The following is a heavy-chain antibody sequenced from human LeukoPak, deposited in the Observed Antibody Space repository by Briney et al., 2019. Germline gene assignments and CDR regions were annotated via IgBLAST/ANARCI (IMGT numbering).Heavy chain of an antibody. Sequence: PGGSLRLSCVASGFRFSNYGMHWVRQAPGKGLVWVSRIKSDGSSTSYADSAKGRFIISRDNAKNTLYLQMNSLRAEDTAVYYCAREYGFGSGSYYPWGQGTLVIVSS. J-gene: IGHJ5*02. V-gene: IGHV3-74*01. CDR2: IKSDGSST. CDR1: GFRFSNYG. CDR3: AREYGFGSGSYYP. D-gene: IGHD3-10*01.